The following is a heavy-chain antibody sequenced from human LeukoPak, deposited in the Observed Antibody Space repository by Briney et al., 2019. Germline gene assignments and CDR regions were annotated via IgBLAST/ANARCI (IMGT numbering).Heavy chain of an antibody. CDR1: GFTFISYA. Sequence: GGSLRLSCAASGFTFISYAISWVRQAPGKGLEWVSAISGSCGSTYYPGSVKGRFTISTDNSKNTLYLQMNSVRAEDTAVYYCAKGVSSSWYNWFDPWGQGTLVTVSS. CDR2: ISGSCGST. CDR3: AKGVSSSWYNWFDP. V-gene: IGHV3-23*01. J-gene: IGHJ5*02. D-gene: IGHD6-13*01.